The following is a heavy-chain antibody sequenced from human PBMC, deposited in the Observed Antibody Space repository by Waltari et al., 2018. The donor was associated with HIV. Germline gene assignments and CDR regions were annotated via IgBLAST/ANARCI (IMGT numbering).Heavy chain of an antibody. V-gene: IGHV1-24*01. J-gene: IGHJ4*02. CDR2: FDPEEGET. Sequence: QVQLVQSGAEVKKPGASVKVSCKVSGYTLTELSMHWVRQAPGKGLEWMGGFDPEEGETSYAQKFQGRVTMTEDTSTDTAYMELSSLRSEDTAVYYCATLGSGSYYRDHFDYWGQGTLVTVSS. CDR3: ATLGSGSYYRDHFDY. D-gene: IGHD3-10*01. CDR1: GYTLTELS.